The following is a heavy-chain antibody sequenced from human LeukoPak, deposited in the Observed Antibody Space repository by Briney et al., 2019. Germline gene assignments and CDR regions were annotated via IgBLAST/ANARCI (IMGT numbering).Heavy chain of an antibody. D-gene: IGHD3-10*02. CDR3: AELGITMIGGV. CDR2: ISSSGSTI. J-gene: IGHJ6*04. CDR1: GFTFSSYE. Sequence: GGSLRLSCSASGFTFSSYEMNWVRQAPGKGLEGVSYISSSGSTIYYADSVKGRFTISRDNSKNSLYLQMNSLRAEDTAVYYCAELGITMIGGVWGKGTTVTISS. V-gene: IGHV3-48*03.